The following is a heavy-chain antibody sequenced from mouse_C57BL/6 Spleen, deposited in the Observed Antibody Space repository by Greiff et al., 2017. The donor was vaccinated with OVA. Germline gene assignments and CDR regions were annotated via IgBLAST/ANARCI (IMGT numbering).Heavy chain of an antibody. D-gene: IGHD1-1*01. CDR1: GYTFTDYE. CDR2: IDPETGGT. V-gene: IGHV1-15*01. CDR3: TRSGGYYYGLCP. J-gene: IGHJ2*01. Sequence: QVQLQQSGAELVRPGASVTLSCKASGYTFTDYEMHWVKQTPVHGLEWIGAIDPETGGTAYNQKFKGKAILTADKSSSTAYMELRSLTSEDSAVYYWTRSGGYYYGLCPWGQGTTLTVSS.